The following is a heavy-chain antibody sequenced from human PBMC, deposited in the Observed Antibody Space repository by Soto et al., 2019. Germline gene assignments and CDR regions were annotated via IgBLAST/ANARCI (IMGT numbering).Heavy chain of an antibody. CDR3: TRDRADYGDTDVFDS. V-gene: IGHV4-4*08. Sequence: PSETLSLTCTVSGGSISGYYWSWIRQPPGKGLQWIGYTYSSGSTNYNPSLKSRVTISVDTSKNQFSLNLSSVTAADTAVYYCTRDRADYGDTDVFDSWGQGTLVTVSS. CDR1: GGSISGYY. J-gene: IGHJ4*02. CDR2: TYSSGST. D-gene: IGHD4-17*01.